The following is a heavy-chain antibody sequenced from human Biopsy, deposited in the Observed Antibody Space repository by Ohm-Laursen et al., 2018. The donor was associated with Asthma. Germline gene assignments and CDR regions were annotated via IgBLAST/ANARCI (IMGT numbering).Heavy chain of an antibody. D-gene: IGHD3-22*01. V-gene: IGHV4-39*01. J-gene: IGHJ4*02. CDR1: GGAIRTSGYY. CDR2: MYYSGSA. Sequence: GTLSLTCSVSGGAIRTSGYYWGWIRQPPGKGLEWIGSMYYSGSAYCNPSLESRVTISVDTSKNQFSLKLSSVTVADTAVYFCARHQEAASYHYDGSIAYWGQGIPVTVSS. CDR3: ARHQEAASYHYDGSIAY.